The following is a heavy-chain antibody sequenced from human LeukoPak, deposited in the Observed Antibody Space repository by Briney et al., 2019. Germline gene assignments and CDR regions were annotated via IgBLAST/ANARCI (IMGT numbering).Heavy chain of an antibody. Sequence: GGSLRLSCGPATLSFARYSMNWDRQAPRRGLEGDAYISSGSSTGYPAGSVKGRFTISRERAKDSLYMQRNSRRADDTAVYYCARDPPPTHCSGGSCHSPRLDYWGQGTLVTVSS. D-gene: IGHD2-15*01. V-gene: IGHV3-48*04. CDR2: ISSGSSTG. J-gene: IGHJ4*02. CDR1: TLSFARYS. CDR3: ARDPPPTHCSGGSCHSPRLDY.